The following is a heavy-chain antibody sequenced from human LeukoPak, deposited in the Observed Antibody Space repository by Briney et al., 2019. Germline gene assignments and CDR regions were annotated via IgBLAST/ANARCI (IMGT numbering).Heavy chain of an antibody. Sequence: PGGSLRLSCAASGFTFNNFWMSWVRQAPGRGLEWVGRIKSEADGGTIDYAAPVKGRFTISRDDSKNTLYLQINSLRTEDTAVYYCTTEPRDWGQGTLVTVSS. CDR2: IKSEADGGTI. CDR1: GFTFNNFW. V-gene: IGHV3-15*01. CDR3: TTEPRD. J-gene: IGHJ4*02.